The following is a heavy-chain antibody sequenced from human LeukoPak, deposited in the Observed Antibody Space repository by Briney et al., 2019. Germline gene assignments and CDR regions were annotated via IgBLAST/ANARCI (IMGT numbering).Heavy chain of an antibody. Sequence: ASVKVSCKASGGTFSSYAISWVRQAPGQGLEWMGWMNPNTGNTVYAQKLQGRVTFTRNTSITTAYMELSSLTSEGTAVYYCARAMATDSWGQGTLVTVSS. J-gene: IGHJ4*02. D-gene: IGHD5-24*01. CDR3: ARAMATDS. CDR1: GGTFSSYA. CDR2: MNPNTGNT. V-gene: IGHV1-8*03.